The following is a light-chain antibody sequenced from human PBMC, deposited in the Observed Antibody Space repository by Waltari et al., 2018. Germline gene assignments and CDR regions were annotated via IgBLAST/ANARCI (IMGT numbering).Light chain of an antibody. CDR1: QSVSRA. J-gene: IGKJ1*01. V-gene: IGKV3-20*01. CDR3: QHYLRLPVT. CDR2: GAS. Sequence: DIVLPQSPGTLSLSPGERATGSCRASQSVSRALAWYQQKPGQAPRLLIYGASTRATGIPDRFSGSGSGTDFSLTISRLEPDDFAVYYCQHYLRLPVTFGQGTTVEI.